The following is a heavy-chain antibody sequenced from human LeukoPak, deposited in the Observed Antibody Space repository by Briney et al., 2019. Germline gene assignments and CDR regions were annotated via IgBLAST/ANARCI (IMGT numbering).Heavy chain of an antibody. D-gene: IGHD3-22*01. V-gene: IGHV4-59*01. CDR3: ARIVSSGFSDY. Sequence: PSETLSLTCTVSGGSLTNYYWGWIRQPPGKGLEWIGYVFYRGTTNYNPSLKSQVTISAGTSKNQFSLKLSSVAAADTAVYYCARIVSSGFSDYWGQGTLVAVSS. CDR1: GGSLTNYY. CDR2: VFYRGTT. J-gene: IGHJ4*02.